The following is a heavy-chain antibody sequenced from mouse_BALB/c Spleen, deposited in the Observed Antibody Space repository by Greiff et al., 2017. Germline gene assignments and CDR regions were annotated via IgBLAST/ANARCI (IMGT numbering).Heavy chain of an antibody. J-gene: IGHJ2*01. CDR2: IRLKSNNYAT. V-gene: IGHV6-6*02. CDR1: GFTFSNYW. D-gene: IGHD2-3*01. CDR3: TRDGYYYFDY. Sequence: EVKLVESGGGLVQPGGSMKLSCVASGFTFSNYWMNWVRQSPEKGLEWVAEIRLKSNNYATHYAESVKGRFTISRDDSKSSVYLQMNNLRAEDTGIYYCTRDGYYYFDYWGQGTTLTVSS.